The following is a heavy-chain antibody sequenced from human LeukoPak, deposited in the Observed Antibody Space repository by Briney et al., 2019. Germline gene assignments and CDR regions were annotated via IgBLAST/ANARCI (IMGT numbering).Heavy chain of an antibody. Sequence: GGSLRLSCAAAGFTFSSYGMHWGRQAPGKGLEWVAFLRYDGSNKYYADSVKGRFTISRDNSKNTLYLQMNSLRAEDTAVYYCASDGEYCSSTSCYGEWGQGTLVTVSS. CDR3: ASDGEYCSSTSCYGE. CDR1: GFTFSSYG. CDR2: LRYDGSNK. V-gene: IGHV3-30*02. D-gene: IGHD2-2*01. J-gene: IGHJ4*02.